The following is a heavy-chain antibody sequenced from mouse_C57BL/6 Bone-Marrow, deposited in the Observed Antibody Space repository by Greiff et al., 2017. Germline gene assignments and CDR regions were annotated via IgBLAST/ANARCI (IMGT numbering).Heavy chain of an antibody. D-gene: IGHD2-4*01. Sequence: QVQLQQSGAELMKPGASVKLSCKATGYTFTGYWIEWVKQRPGHGLEWIGELLPGSGSTNYNEKFKGKATFTADTSSNTAYMQLSSLTTEDSAIYCCASPIYYDYEGFAYWGQGTLVTVSA. CDR3: ASPIYYDYEGFAY. CDR1: GYTFTGYW. V-gene: IGHV1-9*01. J-gene: IGHJ3*01. CDR2: LLPGSGST.